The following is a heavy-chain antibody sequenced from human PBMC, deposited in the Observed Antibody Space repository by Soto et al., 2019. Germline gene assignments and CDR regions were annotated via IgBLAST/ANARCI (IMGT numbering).Heavy chain of an antibody. V-gene: IGHV3-30*18. Sequence: GGSLRLSCAASGFTFSSYGMHWVRQAPGKGLAWVAVISYDGSNKYYADSVKGRFTISRDNSKNTLYLQMNSLRAEDTAVYYCAKDRRSWAISLYGDYDYWGQGTLVTVSS. J-gene: IGHJ4*02. D-gene: IGHD4-17*01. CDR3: AKDRRSWAISLYGDYDY. CDR1: GFTFSSYG. CDR2: ISYDGSNK.